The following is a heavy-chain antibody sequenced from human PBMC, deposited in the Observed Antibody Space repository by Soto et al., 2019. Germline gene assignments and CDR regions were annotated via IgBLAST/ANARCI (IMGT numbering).Heavy chain of an antibody. CDR3: ARVSVTTEWTCGMDV. CDR2: IIPIIGAP. V-gene: IGHV1-69*08. J-gene: IGHJ6*04. CDR1: GAILSGYT. Sequence: VELEQSGAEVKKPGSSVKVSCTTSGAILSGYTFSWVRQAPGQGLEWMGRIIPIIGAPFSTQKFQDRVAFTADISTNTVYMDLRSLTSEDTAVYYCARVSVTTEWTCGMDVWGKGTTVTVSS. D-gene: IGHD1-1*01.